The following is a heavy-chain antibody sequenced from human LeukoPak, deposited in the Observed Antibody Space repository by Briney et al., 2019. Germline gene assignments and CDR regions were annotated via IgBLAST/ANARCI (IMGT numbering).Heavy chain of an antibody. V-gene: IGHV3-23*01. CDR1: GFTFSNYA. CDR2: ISGSGGST. J-gene: IGHJ4*02. D-gene: IGHD1-26*01. CDR3: ARKTGSYYYFDS. Sequence: TGGSLRLSCAASGFTFSNYAMSWVRQTPGKGLEWVSSISGSGGSTYYADSVKGRFTISRDNAKNTLYLQMNSLRAEDTAVYYCARKTGSYYYFDSWGQGTLVTVSS.